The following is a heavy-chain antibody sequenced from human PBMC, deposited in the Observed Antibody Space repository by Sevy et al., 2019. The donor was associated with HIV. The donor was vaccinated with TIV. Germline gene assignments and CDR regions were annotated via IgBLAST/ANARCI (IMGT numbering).Heavy chain of an antibody. CDR1: GFTFSDYY. D-gene: IGHD3-22*01. CDR3: ARGYYDSSGYLDAFDI. V-gene: IGHV3-11*01. Sequence: GGSLRLSCAASGFTFSDYYMSWIRQAPGKGLEWVSYISSSGSTIYYADSVKGRFTNSRDNVKKSLSLQMNSLRAEDTAVYYCARGYYDSSGYLDAFDIWGQGTMVTVSS. CDR2: ISSSGSTI. J-gene: IGHJ3*02.